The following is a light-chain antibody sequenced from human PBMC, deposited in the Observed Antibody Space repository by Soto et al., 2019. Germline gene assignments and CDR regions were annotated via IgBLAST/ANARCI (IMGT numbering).Light chain of an antibody. CDR1: QIIGSW. CDR2: AAS. J-gene: IGKJ3*01. Sequence: DIQMTQSPSSVSASIGDRVTITCRASQIIGSWLAWYQQKPGIAPTLLIYAASSLQSGVPSRFGCSGSGSDFTLTITSLQAEDSATYFCQQANSFPFTFGPGTKVDIK. V-gene: IGKV1-12*02. CDR3: QQANSFPFT.